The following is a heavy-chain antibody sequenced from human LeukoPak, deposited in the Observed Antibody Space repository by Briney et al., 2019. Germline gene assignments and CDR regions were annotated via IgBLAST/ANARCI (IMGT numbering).Heavy chain of an antibody. CDR3: ARDRLYYYYGMDV. Sequence: KASETLSLTCAVYGGSFSGYYWSWIRQPPGKGLEWIGEINHSGSTNYNPSLKSRVTISVDTSKNQFSLKPSSVTAADTAVYYCARDRLYYYYGMDVWGQGTTVTVSS. CDR1: GGSFSGYY. CDR2: INHSGST. D-gene: IGHD3-16*01. J-gene: IGHJ6*02. V-gene: IGHV4-34*01.